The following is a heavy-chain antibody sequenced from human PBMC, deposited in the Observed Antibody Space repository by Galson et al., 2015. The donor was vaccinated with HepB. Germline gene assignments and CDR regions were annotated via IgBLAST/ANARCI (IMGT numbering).Heavy chain of an antibody. Sequence: SLRLSCAASGFTFSSYAMHWVRQAPGKGLEWVAVISYDGSNKYYADSVKGRFTISRDNSKNTLYLQMNSLRAEDTAVYYCARDMGRFGGLVVWGQGTLVTVSS. CDR1: GFTFSSYA. J-gene: IGHJ4*02. CDR3: ARDMGRFGGLVV. CDR2: ISYDGSNK. D-gene: IGHD3-10*01. V-gene: IGHV3-30*04.